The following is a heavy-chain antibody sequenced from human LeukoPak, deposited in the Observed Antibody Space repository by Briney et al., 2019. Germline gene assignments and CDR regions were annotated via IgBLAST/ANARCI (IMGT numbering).Heavy chain of an antibody. CDR1: GFTFSSYW. CDR2: IKQDGSAK. Sequence: GGSLRLSCAASGFTFSSYWMSWVRQAPGKGLEWVANIKQDGSAKYYVDSVEGRFTISRDNAKNSLYLQMNSLRVEDTAVYYCARDCGSDCSQAFDIWGQGTMVTVSS. V-gene: IGHV3-7*05. CDR3: ARDCGSDCSQAFDI. D-gene: IGHD2-21*02. J-gene: IGHJ3*02.